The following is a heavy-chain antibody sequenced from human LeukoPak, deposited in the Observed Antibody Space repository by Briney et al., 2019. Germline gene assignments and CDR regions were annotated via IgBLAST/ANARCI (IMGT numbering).Heavy chain of an antibody. D-gene: IGHD1-26*01. Sequence: PGGSLRLSCAASGFTFSTYWMTWLRQAPGKGLEWVASINQGGSGKYYPDSVKGRLTISRDNTKNSLYLQMNSLRAEDTAVYYCARVRPGDADSWGQGTLVSVSS. V-gene: IGHV3-7*01. CDR2: INQGGSGK. CDR1: GFTFSTYW. J-gene: IGHJ5*01. CDR3: ARVRPGDADS.